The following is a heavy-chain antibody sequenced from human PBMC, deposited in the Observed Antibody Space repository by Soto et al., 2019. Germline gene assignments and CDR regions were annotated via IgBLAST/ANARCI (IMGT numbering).Heavy chain of an antibody. J-gene: IGHJ6*02. CDR3: ARARAYCSSTSCSAYYYYGMDV. CDR1: GGRFSSYA. D-gene: IGHD2-2*01. Sequence: SVKVSCKACGGRFSSYAISWVRQDPGQGLEWMGGIIPIFGTANYAQKFQGRVTITADESTSTAYMELSSLRSEDTAVYYCARARAYCSSTSCSAYYYYGMDVWGQGTTVTVSS. V-gene: IGHV1-69*13. CDR2: IIPIFGTA.